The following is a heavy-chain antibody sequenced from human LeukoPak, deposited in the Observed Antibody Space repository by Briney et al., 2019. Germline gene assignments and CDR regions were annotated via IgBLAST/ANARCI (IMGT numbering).Heavy chain of an antibody. Sequence: GGSLRLSCAASGFTFDDYAMHWVRQAPGKGLEWVSGISWNSGSIGYADSVKDRFTISRDNAKNSLYLQMNSLRAEDTALYYCAKDNSYDSSGYPDYWGQGTLVTVSS. J-gene: IGHJ4*02. V-gene: IGHV3-9*01. CDR1: GFTFDDYA. CDR3: AKDNSYDSSGYPDY. CDR2: ISWNSGSI. D-gene: IGHD3-22*01.